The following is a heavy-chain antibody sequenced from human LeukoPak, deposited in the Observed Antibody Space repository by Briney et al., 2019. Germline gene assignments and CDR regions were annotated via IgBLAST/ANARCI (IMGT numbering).Heavy chain of an antibody. CDR3: ARDKTMVRGVTPTYNWFDP. Sequence: GGSLRLSCAASGFTFSGYSMNWVRQAPGKGLECVSSIRSSSSYIYYADSVKGRFTISRDNAKNSLNLQMNSLIAEETAVYYCARDKTMVRGVTPTYNWFDPWGQGTLVTVSS. D-gene: IGHD3-10*01. CDR1: GFTFSGYS. CDR2: IRSSSSYI. J-gene: IGHJ5*02. V-gene: IGHV3-21*01.